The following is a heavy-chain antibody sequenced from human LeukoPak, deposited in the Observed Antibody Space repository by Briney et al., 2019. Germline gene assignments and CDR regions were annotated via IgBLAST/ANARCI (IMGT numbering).Heavy chain of an antibody. CDR1: EYSFPNYC. J-gene: IGHJ4*02. CDR3: ARQGYDSSGHSYFDY. Sequence: GESLKISCKHSEYSFPNYCIGWVRQMPGKGLEWTGIIYPDDSDTRYSPSFQGQVTISADKSISTAYLQWSSLKASDTAMYYCARQGYDSSGHSYFDYWGQGTLVTVSS. D-gene: IGHD3-22*01. CDR2: IYPDDSDT. V-gene: IGHV5-51*01.